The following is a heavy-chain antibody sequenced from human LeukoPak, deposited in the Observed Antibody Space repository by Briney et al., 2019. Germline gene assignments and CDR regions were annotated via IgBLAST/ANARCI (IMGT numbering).Heavy chain of an antibody. CDR1: GFTFSNAW. CDR3: TTDLRCSGGSCYSAPYYYYYMDV. Sequence: PGGSLRLSCAASGFTFSNAWMSWVRQAPGKGLEWVGRIKSKTDGGTTDYAAPVKGRFTISRDDSKNTLYLQMNSLKTEDTAVYYCTTDLRCSGGSCYSAPYYYYYMDVWGKGTTVTVSS. V-gene: IGHV3-15*01. CDR2: IKSKTDGGTT. J-gene: IGHJ6*03. D-gene: IGHD2-15*01.